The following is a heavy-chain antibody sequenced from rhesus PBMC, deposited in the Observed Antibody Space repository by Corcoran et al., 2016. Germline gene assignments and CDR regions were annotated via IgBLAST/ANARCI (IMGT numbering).Heavy chain of an antibody. CDR1: GGSISSDYYY. V-gene: IGHV4-122*02. CDR2: ITSSGST. D-gene: IGHD2-21*01. J-gene: IGHJ5-2*02. CDR3: TRPPLEDCTGSGCYGLDV. Sequence: QVQLQESGPGLVKPSETLSLTCAVSGGSISSDYYYWRLIRQPPGKGLEWIGYITSSGSTSYRPSLQGRVSISTDTSKNQFSLKLSSVTAADTAVYYCTRPPLEDCTGSGCYGLDVWGRGVLVTVSS.